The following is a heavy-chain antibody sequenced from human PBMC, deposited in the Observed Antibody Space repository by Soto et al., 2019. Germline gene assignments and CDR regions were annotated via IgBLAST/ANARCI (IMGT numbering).Heavy chain of an antibody. Sequence: SVKVCCKASGGSFISYAISWVRQAPGQGLEWMGEIIPISSTTKYAQKFQDRVTFTADESTTTVHMELNSLRSEDTALYFCAKKLGIDPFGSYGLDVWGQGTTVTVSS. J-gene: IGHJ6*02. D-gene: IGHD7-27*01. V-gene: IGHV1-69*13. CDR2: IIPISSTT. CDR1: GGSFISYA. CDR3: AKKLGIDPFGSYGLDV.